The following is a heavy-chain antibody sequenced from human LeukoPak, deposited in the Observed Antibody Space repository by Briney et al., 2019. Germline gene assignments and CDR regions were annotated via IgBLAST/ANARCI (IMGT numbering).Heavy chain of an antibody. J-gene: IGHJ4*02. CDR3: ARDYYPLTMIVVELYY. V-gene: IGHV3-21*01. Sequence: GGSLRLSCAASGFTFSSYSMNWVRQAPGKGLEWVSSISSSSSSYIYYADSVKGRSTISRDNAKNSLYLQMNSLRAEDTAVYYCARDYYPLTMIVVELYYWGQGTLVTVSS. CDR1: GFTFSSYS. CDR2: ISSSSSSYI. D-gene: IGHD3-22*01.